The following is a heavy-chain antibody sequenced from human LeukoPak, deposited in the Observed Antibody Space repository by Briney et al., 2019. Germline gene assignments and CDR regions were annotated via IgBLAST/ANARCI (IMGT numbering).Heavy chain of an antibody. D-gene: IGHD5-18*01. CDR3: ARVDTAMVTDY. CDR2: IFHSGTT. Sequence: SETLSLTCTVSDSITSTSYYWAWIRQPPGKGLQWTASIFHSGTTYFNPSLKSRVTISVDTSKNQFSLKLSSVTAADTAVYYCARVDTAMVTDYWGQGTLVTVSS. J-gene: IGHJ4*02. CDR1: DSITSTSYY. V-gene: IGHV4-39*07.